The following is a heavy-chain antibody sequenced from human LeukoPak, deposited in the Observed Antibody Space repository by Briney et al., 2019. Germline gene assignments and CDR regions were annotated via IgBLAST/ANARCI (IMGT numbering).Heavy chain of an antibody. CDR3: ARHWYYDSSGYLFDY. Sequence: GEPLKICCTASGSSFTSYWIGWVRQMAGKVLGWMGIIYPGDSDTRYSSSFRGQVTISADKSISTAYLQWSSLKASDTAMYYCARHWYYDSSGYLFDYWGQGTLVTVSS. V-gene: IGHV5-51*01. CDR1: GSSFTSYW. J-gene: IGHJ4*02. D-gene: IGHD3-22*01. CDR2: IYPGDSDT.